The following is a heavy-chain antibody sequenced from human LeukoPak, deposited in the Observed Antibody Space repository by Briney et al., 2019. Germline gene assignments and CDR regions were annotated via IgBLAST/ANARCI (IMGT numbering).Heavy chain of an antibody. CDR3: ARGAYYYGSGSSPFVY. V-gene: IGHV1-18*01. CDR1: GYTFTSYG. J-gene: IGHJ4*02. D-gene: IGHD3-10*01. CDR2: ISAYNGNT. Sequence: GASVKVSCKASGYTFTSYGISWVRQAPGQGLEWMGWISAYNGNTNYAQKLQGRVTMTTDTSTSTAYMELRSLRSDDTAVYYCARGAYYYGSGSSPFVYWGQGTLVTVSS.